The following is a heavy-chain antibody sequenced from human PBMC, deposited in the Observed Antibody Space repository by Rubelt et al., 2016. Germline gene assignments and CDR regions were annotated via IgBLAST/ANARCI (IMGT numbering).Heavy chain of an antibody. J-gene: IGHJ3*02. CDR2: IWYDGSNK. Sequence: QVQLVESGGGVVQPGRSLRLSCAASGFTFSSYGMHWVRQAPGKGLEWVAVIWYDGSNKYYADSVKGRFTISRDNSKNTLYLQMNSLRAEDTAVYYCASTPGGGGAFDIWGQGTMVTVSS. CDR3: ASTPGGGGAFDI. V-gene: IGHV3-33*01. D-gene: IGHD1-1*01. CDR1: GFTFSSYG.